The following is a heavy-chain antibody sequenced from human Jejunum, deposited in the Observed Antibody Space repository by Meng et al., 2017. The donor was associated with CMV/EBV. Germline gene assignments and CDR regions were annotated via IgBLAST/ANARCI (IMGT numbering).Heavy chain of an antibody. D-gene: IGHD4-17*01. CDR1: GFTFSSYA. CDR2: IGGTGVST. J-gene: IGHJ4*02. V-gene: IGHV3-23*01. Sequence: LSCAASGFTFSSYAMSWVRQAPGKGLEWVAAIGGTGVSTYYADSMKGRFTISRDNSQNTLYLQMNSLRVEDTAVYYCVRGTYGDYENWGQGTLVTVSS. CDR3: VRGTYGDYEN.